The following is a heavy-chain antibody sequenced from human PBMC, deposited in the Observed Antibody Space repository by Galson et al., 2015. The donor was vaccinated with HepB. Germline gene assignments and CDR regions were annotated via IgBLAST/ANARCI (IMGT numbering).Heavy chain of an antibody. CDR2: IDWDGDK. CDR1: GFSLSTSGMR. D-gene: IGHD7-27*01. V-gene: IGHV2-70*04. J-gene: IGHJ4*02. Sequence: CTFSGFSLSTSGMRVSWIRQPPGKALEWLARIDWDGDKFYSTSLKTRLTISKDTSKNQVVLTMTNMDPVDTATYYCARVNWGTFFDYWGQGTLVTVSS. CDR3: ARVNWGTFFDY.